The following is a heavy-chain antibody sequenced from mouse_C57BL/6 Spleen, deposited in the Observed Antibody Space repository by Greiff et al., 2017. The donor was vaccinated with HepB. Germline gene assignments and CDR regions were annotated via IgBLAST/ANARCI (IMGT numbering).Heavy chain of an antibody. CDR1: GYSFTGYY. CDR2: INPSTGGT. Sequence: EVQLQQSGPELVKPGASVKISCKASGYSFTGYYMNWVKQSPEKSLEWIGEINPSTGGTTYNQKFKAKATLTVDKSSSTAYMQLKSLTSEYSAVYYCARGWYFDVWGTGTTVTVSS. V-gene: IGHV1-42*01. CDR3: ARGWYFDV. J-gene: IGHJ1*03.